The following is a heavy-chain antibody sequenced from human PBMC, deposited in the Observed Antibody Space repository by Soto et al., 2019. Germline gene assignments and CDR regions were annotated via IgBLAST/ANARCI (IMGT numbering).Heavy chain of an antibody. CDR1: CGSIGSGGYY. CDR3: ARDVHRYSSSWYRGNWFDP. D-gene: IGHD6-13*01. Sequence: SETLSLTCTVSCGSIGSGGYYWSWIRQHPGKGLEWIGYIYYSGSTYYNPSLKSRVTISVDTSKNQFSLKLSSVTAADTAVYYCARDVHRYSSSWYRGNWFDPWGQGTLVTVSS. CDR2: IYYSGST. V-gene: IGHV4-31*03. J-gene: IGHJ5*02.